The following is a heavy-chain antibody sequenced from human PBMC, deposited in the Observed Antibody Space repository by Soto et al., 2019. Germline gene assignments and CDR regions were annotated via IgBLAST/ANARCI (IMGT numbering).Heavy chain of an antibody. D-gene: IGHD6-19*01. CDR3: AREYASGWYPGLDY. CDR1: GYTFTTYG. Sequence: ASVKVSCKASGYTFTTYGMHWVRQAPGQRLEWMGWINTGDGNTKYSQKFQGRVTLTRDTSATTGYMELGSLRSEDTAVYYCAREYASGWYPGLDYWGQGTLVTVSS. V-gene: IGHV1-3*04. J-gene: IGHJ4*02. CDR2: INTGDGNT.